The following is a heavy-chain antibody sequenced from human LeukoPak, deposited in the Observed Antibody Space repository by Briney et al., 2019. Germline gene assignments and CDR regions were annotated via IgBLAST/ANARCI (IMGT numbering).Heavy chain of an antibody. CDR1: GGSISSYY. Sequence: PSETLSLTCTVPGGSISSYYWSWIRQPPGKGLGWIGYIYYSGSTNYNPSLKSRVTISVDTSKNQFSLKLSSVTTADTAVYYCARAPGYCSSTSCYAGEGYYYYYGMDVWGKGTTVTVSS. D-gene: IGHD2-2*01. V-gene: IGHV4-59*01. J-gene: IGHJ6*04. CDR3: ARAPGYCSSTSCYAGEGYYYYYGMDV. CDR2: IYYSGST.